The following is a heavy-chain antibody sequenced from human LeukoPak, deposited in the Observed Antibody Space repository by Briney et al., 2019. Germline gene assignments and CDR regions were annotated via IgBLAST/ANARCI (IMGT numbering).Heavy chain of an antibody. Sequence: GGSLRLSCAASGLTFSSVCMGWVRQAPGKGLGWVSAISGGGNRTYYADSVKGRFTISRDNSKHTLYLHMNGLRADDTAEYNCAKDDSTDYSDLLDAFDITGQGPMVTVSS. CDR3: AKDDSTDYSDLLDAFDI. V-gene: IGHV3-23*01. CDR1: GLTFSSVC. J-gene: IGHJ3*02. CDR2: ISGGGNRT. D-gene: IGHD4-17*01.